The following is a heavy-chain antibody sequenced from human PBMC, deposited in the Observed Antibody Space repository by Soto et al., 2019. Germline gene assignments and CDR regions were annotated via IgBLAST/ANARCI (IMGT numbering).Heavy chain of an antibody. J-gene: IGHJ4*02. CDR1: GVAFSNYG. CDR3: AKDRGFGEYLFDS. CDR2: LSYDGHNE. V-gene: IGHV3-30*18. D-gene: IGHD3-10*01. Sequence: QVQLVESGGAVVQPGTSLRLSCAASGVAFSNYGVHWVRQAPGKGLEWVAILSYDGHNEYYTDSVKGRFTISRDTSRNTLYLQMDRLRADDTAMYYCAKDRGFGEYLFDSWGQGTLVTVSS.